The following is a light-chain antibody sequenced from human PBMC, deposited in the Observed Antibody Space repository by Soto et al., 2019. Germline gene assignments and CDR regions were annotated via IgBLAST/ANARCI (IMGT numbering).Light chain of an antibody. CDR2: DAS. Sequence: DIQMTQSPSSLSASVGDRVSITCQASQDIANFLNWYQQKPGKAPKLLIYDASNLKTGVPSRFSGSGSGTAFTLTISSLQPEDIATYYCQQYDNFVLTFGGGTKVEIK. J-gene: IGKJ4*01. CDR1: QDIANF. V-gene: IGKV1-33*01. CDR3: QQYDNFVLT.